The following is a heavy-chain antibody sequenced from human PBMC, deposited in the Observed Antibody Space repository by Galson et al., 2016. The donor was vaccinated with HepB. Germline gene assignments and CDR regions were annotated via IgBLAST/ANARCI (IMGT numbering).Heavy chain of an antibody. J-gene: IGHJ4*02. Sequence: SLRLSCAASGFTFSSYAMHWVRQAPGKGLEWVAVISYDGSLKYYADSVEGRFTISRDNSMNTLFLQMSSLRAEDSAVYYCARDIGDCSSGTCYSDYRDYWGQGTLVAVSS. D-gene: IGHD2-15*01. CDR3: ARDIGDCSSGTCYSDYRDY. V-gene: IGHV3-30*04. CDR2: ISYDGSLK. CDR1: GFTFSSYA.